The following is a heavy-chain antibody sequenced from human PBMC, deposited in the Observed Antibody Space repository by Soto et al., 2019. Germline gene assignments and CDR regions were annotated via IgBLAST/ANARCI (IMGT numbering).Heavy chain of an antibody. J-gene: IGHJ6*02. Sequence: KPSETLSLTCTVSGDSIGSGNKYWSWIRQAPGLGLESIGCIFSSGTTYYNPSLKSRLTMSLDTSQNQFSLNLNSVTAADTAVYFCARVPDPLDFYYAMDVWGQGTTVTVSS. CDR1: GDSIGSGNKY. CDR3: ARVPDPLDFYYAMDV. CDR2: IFSSGTT. D-gene: IGHD2-2*03. V-gene: IGHV4-30-4*02.